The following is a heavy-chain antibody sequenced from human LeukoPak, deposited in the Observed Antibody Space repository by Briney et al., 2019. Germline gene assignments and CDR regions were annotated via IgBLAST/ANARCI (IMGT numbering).Heavy chain of an antibody. CDR1: GFTFSNYG. Sequence: GGSLRLSCAASGFTFSNYGMNWVRLAPRKGLECVSYISSGSSTIYYADSVKGRFTISRDNAKNLLYLQMNSLRAEDTAVYYCARDYSDSSGDYWGQGTLVTVSS. J-gene: IGHJ4*02. V-gene: IGHV3-48*01. CDR3: ARDYSDSSGDY. CDR2: ISSGSSTI. D-gene: IGHD3-22*01.